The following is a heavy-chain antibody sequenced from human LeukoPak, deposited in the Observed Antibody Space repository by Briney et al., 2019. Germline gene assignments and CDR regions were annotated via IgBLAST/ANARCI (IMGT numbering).Heavy chain of an antibody. CDR3: ARDGGDGDYGY. V-gene: IGHV3-74*01. D-gene: IGHD3-16*01. Sequence: PGGSLRLSCAASGFTLSSYWMHWVRQAPGKGLVWFSRINSYGSSTSYADSVKGRFTNSRDKAKNTLYLQMTKLRAEDTAVYCCARDGGDGDYGYWGQGTLVTVSS. CDR1: GFTLSSYW. J-gene: IGHJ4*02. CDR2: INSYGSST.